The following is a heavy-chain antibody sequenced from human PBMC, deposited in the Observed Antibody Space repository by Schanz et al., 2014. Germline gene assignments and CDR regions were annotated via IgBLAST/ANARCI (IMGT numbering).Heavy chain of an antibody. D-gene: IGHD5-18*01. CDR1: RYTFNTYG. Sequence: GPEVKEPGASVKVSCEASRYTFNTYGLNWVRQAPGQGLEWMGWISAYTNNTNYAQKVQGRVTMTTDTSTSTAYMELRSLRSDDTALYYCTRGGYSYALSAFDIWGQGTMVTVSS. CDR3: TRGGYSYALSAFDI. J-gene: IGHJ3*02. CDR2: ISAYTNNT. V-gene: IGHV1-18*01.